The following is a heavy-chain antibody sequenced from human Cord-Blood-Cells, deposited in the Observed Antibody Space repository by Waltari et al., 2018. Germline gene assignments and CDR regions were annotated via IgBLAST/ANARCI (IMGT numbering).Heavy chain of an antibody. CDR3: AHRGGSSSSFDY. D-gene: IGHD6-6*01. Sequence: QITLKESGPTLDKPTQTLTLNCTFSGFSLSTSGVGVGWTRQPPGKALEWLALIYWDDDKRYSPSLKSRLTITKDTSKNQVVLTMTNMDPVDTATYYCAHRGGSSSSFDYWGQGTLVTVSS. V-gene: IGHV2-5*02. CDR1: GFSLSTSGVG. J-gene: IGHJ4*02. CDR2: IYWDDDK.